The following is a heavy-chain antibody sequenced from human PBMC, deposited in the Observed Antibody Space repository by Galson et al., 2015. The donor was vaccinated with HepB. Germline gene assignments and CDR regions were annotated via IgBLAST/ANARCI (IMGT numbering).Heavy chain of an antibody. D-gene: IGHD4-17*01. CDR3: ARIPLHDYGDYEAFDI. CDR2: IDWVDDK. CDR1: GFSLSTSGMC. V-gene: IGHV2-70*11. Sequence: PALVKPTQTLTLTCTFSGFSLSTSGMCVSWIRQPPGKALEWLARIDWVDDKYYSTSLKTRLTISKDTSKNQVVLTMTNMDPVDTATYYCARIPLHDYGDYEAFDIWGQGTMVTVSS. J-gene: IGHJ3*02.